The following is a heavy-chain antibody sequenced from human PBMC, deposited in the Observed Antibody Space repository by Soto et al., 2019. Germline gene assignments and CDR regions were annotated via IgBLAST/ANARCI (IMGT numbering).Heavy chain of an antibody. V-gene: IGHV3-48*03. J-gene: IGHJ4*02. D-gene: IGHD1-1*01. CDR3: ARVAIMGVVNCPLFFFDL. Sequence: GGSLRLSCSASGFNFNIYGMTWVRQAPGKGLEWISDISTRGTTIHYADSVRDRFTISRDNAKNTLYLHLTSLRDEDTAVYYCARVAIMGVVNCPLFFFDLWGQGTLVTVSS. CDR1: GFNFNIYG. CDR2: ISTRGTTI.